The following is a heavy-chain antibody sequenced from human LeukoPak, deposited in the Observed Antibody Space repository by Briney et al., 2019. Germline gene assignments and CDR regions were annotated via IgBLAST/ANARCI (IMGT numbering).Heavy chain of an antibody. D-gene: IGHD2-15*01. J-gene: IGHJ4*02. V-gene: IGHV3-21*01. CDR1: GFTFSSYK. Sequence: GGSLRLSCAASGFTFSSYKMNWVRQAPGKGLEWVSSISSSGSYIYYADSVKGRFTISRDNAKNSLYLQMNGLRAEDTAVYYCATSLRTGGIFDYWGQGTLVTVSS. CDR3: ATSLRTGGIFDY. CDR2: ISSSGSYI.